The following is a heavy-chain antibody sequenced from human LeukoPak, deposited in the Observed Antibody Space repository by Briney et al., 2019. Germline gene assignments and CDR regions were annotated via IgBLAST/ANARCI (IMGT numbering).Heavy chain of an antibody. J-gene: IGHJ6*02. Sequence: GSSVKVCCTASGGTFSSYDISWVRQAPGQGLEWMGRTIPIFGIANNEQKFQGRVTITAAKCTSTAYMELSSLRSEGTAVYYCATRGYPGEHYGMAVCGQGTTVTVSS. CDR1: GGTFSSYD. CDR2: TIPIFGIA. CDR3: ATRGYPGEHYGMAV. V-gene: IGHV1-69*04. D-gene: IGHD7-27*01.